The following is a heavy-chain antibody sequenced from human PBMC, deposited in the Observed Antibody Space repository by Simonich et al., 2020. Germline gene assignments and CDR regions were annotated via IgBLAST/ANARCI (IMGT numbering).Heavy chain of an antibody. D-gene: IGHD6-13*01. V-gene: IGHV3-23*01. Sequence: EVQLLESGGGLVQPGGSLRLSCAASGFTFSCYSMGWVRQAPGKGLEGVSAFSGSVGSPYYADSVKGRFTISRDNSKNTLYLQMNSLRAEDTAVYYCAKVGDSSSWYFDYWGQGTLVTVSS. CDR2: FSGSVGSP. J-gene: IGHJ4*02. CDR1: GFTFSCYS. CDR3: AKVGDSSSWYFDY.